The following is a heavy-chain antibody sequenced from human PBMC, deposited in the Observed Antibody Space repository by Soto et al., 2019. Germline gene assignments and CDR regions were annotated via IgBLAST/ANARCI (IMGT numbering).Heavy chain of an antibody. V-gene: IGHV1-69*13. CDR3: ARVEPRPYYFDY. Sequence: GASVKVSCNASGGTFRSYAISWVRQAPGQGLEWMGGIIPIFGTANYAQKFQGRVTITADESTSTAYMELSSLRSEDTAVYYCARVEPRPYYFDYWGQGTLVTVSS. J-gene: IGHJ4*02. CDR1: GGTFRSYA. D-gene: IGHD1-1*01. CDR2: IIPIFGTA.